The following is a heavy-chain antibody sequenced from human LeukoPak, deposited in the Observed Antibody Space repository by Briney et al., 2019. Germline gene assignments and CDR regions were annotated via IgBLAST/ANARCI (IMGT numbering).Heavy chain of an antibody. J-gene: IGHJ4*02. Sequence: GGSLRLSCAASGFTFSSYEMNWVRQAPGKGLEWVSYISSSGSTIYYADSVKGRFTISRDNAKNSLYLQMNSLRAEDTALYYCARDTTDYYDSSGYPDYWGQGTLVTVSS. D-gene: IGHD3-22*01. CDR3: ARDTTDYYDSSGYPDY. CDR2: ISSSGSTI. V-gene: IGHV3-48*03. CDR1: GFTFSSYE.